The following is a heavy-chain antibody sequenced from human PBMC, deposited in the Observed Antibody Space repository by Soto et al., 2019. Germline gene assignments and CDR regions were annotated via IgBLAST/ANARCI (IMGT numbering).Heavy chain of an antibody. Sequence: QVQLVQSGAEVKQPGASVKLSCKASGYIFIHYYIHWVRQAPGQGLEWMAIINPNGGSTNYAQKFQARVTLTSATSTTTVSMELNSLGSDDTAVYFCARSLLQGDFWGQGTLVTVSS. D-gene: IGHD2-21*01. CDR1: GYIFIHYY. J-gene: IGHJ4*02. CDR3: ARSLLQGDF. CDR2: INPNGGST. V-gene: IGHV1-46*01.